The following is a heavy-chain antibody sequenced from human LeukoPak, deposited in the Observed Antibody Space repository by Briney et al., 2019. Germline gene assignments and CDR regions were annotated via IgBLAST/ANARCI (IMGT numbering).Heavy chain of an antibody. V-gene: IGHV4-59*08. J-gene: IGHJ4*02. CDR1: GGSIRGYY. CDR3: ARHYYDRSDSYSFDY. Sequence: PSETLSLTCTVSGGSIRGYYWSWIRQPPGKGLEWIGYIFSSGSTNYNPSLKSRVTISEDTSVNQISLRLSSVTAADTAVYYCARHYYDRSDSYSFDYWGQGTLVTVSS. D-gene: IGHD3-22*01. CDR2: IFSSGST.